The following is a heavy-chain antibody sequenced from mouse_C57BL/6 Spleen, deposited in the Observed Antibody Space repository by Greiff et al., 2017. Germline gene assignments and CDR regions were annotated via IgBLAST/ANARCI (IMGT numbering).Heavy chain of an antibody. CDR1: GYTFTSYW. CDR3: ARRGGGYAMDY. J-gene: IGHJ4*01. V-gene: IGHV1-59*01. Sequence: QVQLQQPGAELVRPWTSVKLSCKASGYTFTSYWMHWVKQRPGQGLEWIGVIDPSDSYTNYNQKFKGKATLTVDTSSSTAYMQLSSLTSEDSAVYYCARRGGGYAMDYWGQGTSVTVSS. CDR2: IDPSDSYT.